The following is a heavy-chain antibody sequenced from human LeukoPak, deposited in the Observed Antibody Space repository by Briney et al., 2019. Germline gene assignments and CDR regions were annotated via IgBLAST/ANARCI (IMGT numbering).Heavy chain of an antibody. V-gene: IGHV1-2*02. CDR2: INPDTGGT. CDR1: GYSFTDYY. Sequence: ASVKVSCKASGYSFTDYYMHWVRQAPGQGPEWMAWINPDTGGTKYAQKFQGRVTVTRDTSISTVYMELSSLSSDDTALYYCATYNRPNTPPPPFDYWGQGSLVTVSS. CDR3: ATYNRPNTPPPPFDY. J-gene: IGHJ4*02. D-gene: IGHD2/OR15-2a*01.